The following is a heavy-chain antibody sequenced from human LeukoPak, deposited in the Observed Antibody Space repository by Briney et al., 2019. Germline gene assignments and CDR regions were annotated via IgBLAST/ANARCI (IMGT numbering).Heavy chain of an antibody. V-gene: IGHV3-74*01. Sequence: GGSLRLSCAASGFTFNNYWMHWVRQAPGKGLVWVSRINSDGSSTNYADSVKGRFTISRDNAKNTLYLQMNSLRAEDTAVYYCARGSYQFDYWGQGTLATVSS. CDR3: ARGSYQFDY. J-gene: IGHJ4*02. CDR1: GFTFNNYW. CDR2: INSDGSST. D-gene: IGHD1-26*01.